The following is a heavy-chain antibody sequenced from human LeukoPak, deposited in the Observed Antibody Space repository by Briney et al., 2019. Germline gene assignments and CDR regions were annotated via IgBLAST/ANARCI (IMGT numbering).Heavy chain of an antibody. Sequence: PSETLSLTCTVSGGSISSYYWSWIRQPAGKGLEWIGRIYTSGSTNYNPSLKSRVTMSVDTSKNQFSLKLSSVTAADTAVYYCAREDYYDNSGYYKYWYFDLWGRGTLVTVSS. CDR1: GGSISSYY. V-gene: IGHV4-4*07. CDR3: AREDYYDNSGYYKYWYFDL. D-gene: IGHD3-22*01. CDR2: IYTSGST. J-gene: IGHJ2*01.